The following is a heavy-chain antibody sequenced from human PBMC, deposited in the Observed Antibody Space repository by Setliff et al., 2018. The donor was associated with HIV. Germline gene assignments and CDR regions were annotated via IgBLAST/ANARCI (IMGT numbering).Heavy chain of an antibody. V-gene: IGHV4-34*01. Sequence: TLSLTCAVYGGSFSGYHWNWIRQFPGKGLEWIGEINHTGNTQYNPSLKSRVTMSEETSKNQFSLKLKSVTAADTAIYFCARGKGGLVGPAEFDYWGPGTLVTVSS. CDR2: INHTGNT. CDR3: ARGKGGLVGPAEFDY. J-gene: IGHJ4*02. D-gene: IGHD1-26*01. CDR1: GGSFSGYH.